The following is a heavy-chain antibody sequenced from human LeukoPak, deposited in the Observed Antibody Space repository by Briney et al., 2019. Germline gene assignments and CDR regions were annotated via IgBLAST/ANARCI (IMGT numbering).Heavy chain of an antibody. J-gene: IGHJ4*02. CDR2: IKQDGSEK. CDR3: ARGTYSSSLGYYFDY. CDR1: GFTFSSYW. V-gene: IGHV3-7*01. D-gene: IGHD6-13*01. Sequence: PGGSLRLSCAASGFTFSSYWMSWVRQAPGKGLEWVANIKQDGSEKYYVDSVKSRFTISRDNAKNSLYLQMNSLRAEDTAVYYCARGTYSSSLGYYFDYWGQGTLVTVSS.